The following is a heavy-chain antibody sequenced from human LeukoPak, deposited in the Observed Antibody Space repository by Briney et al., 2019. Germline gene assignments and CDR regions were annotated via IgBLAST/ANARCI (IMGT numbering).Heavy chain of an antibody. CDR2: INPNSGGT. V-gene: IGHV1-2*06. Sequence: ASVKVSCKASGYTFTGYYMHWVRQAPGQGLEWMGRINPNSGGTNYAQKFQGRVTMTRDTSISTAYMELSRLRSDDTAVYYCARDYYGSVSYYGNFDYWGQGTLVTVSS. CDR1: GYTFTGYY. CDR3: ARDYYGSVSYYGNFDY. D-gene: IGHD3-10*01. J-gene: IGHJ4*02.